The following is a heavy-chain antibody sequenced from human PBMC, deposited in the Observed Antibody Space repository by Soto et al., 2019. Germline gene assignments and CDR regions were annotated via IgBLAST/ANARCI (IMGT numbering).Heavy chain of an antibody. J-gene: IGHJ4*02. CDR2: IIPIFGTA. CDR3: ARARRYSSSWPEFDY. D-gene: IGHD6-13*01. Sequence: GASVKVSCKASRCTFSSYAISWVRQAPGQGLEWMGGIIPIFGTANYAQKFQGRVTITADESTSTAYMELSSLRSEDTAVYYCARARRYSSSWPEFDYWGQGTLVTVSS. CDR1: RCTFSSYA. V-gene: IGHV1-69*13.